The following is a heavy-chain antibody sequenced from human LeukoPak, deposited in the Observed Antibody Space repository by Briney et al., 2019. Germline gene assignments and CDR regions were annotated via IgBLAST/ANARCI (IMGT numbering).Heavy chain of an antibody. J-gene: IGHJ5*02. D-gene: IGHD2-21*01. Sequence: SETLSLTCTVSGGSISNSSYYWGWIRQPPGKGLEWIGSIYYSGSTYYNPSLKSRVTISVDTSKNQFSLKLSSVTAADTAVYYCARLLGTHINYFDPWGQGTLVTVSS. CDR1: GGSISNSSYY. CDR2: IYYSGST. V-gene: IGHV4-39*01. CDR3: ARLLGTHINYFDP.